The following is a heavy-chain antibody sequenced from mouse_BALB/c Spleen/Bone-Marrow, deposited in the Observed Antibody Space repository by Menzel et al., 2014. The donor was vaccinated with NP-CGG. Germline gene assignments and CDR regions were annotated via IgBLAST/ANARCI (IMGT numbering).Heavy chain of an antibody. J-gene: IGHJ2*01. CDR2: INSNGGST. D-gene: IGHD2-1*01. Sequence: EVQLVESEGGLVQPGGSLKLSCAASGFTFSSYGMSWVRQTPDKRLELVASINSNGGSTYYPDSVKGRFTISRDNAKNTLSLQMSSLKSEDTAMYYCARGNYGNYVDYFDYWGQGTTLTVSS. CDR3: ARGNYGNYVDYFDY. V-gene: IGHV5-6-3*01. CDR1: GFTFSSYG.